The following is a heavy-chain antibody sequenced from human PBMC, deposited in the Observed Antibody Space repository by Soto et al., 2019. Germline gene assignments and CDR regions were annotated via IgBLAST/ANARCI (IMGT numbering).Heavy chain of an antibody. CDR3: TSQGLPXFDWSPTPLYYMDV. V-gene: IGHV4-34*01. Sequence: SETLSLTCAVYGGSFSGYYWSWIRQPPGKGLEWIGEINHSGNTNYNPSLKSRVTISVDKSKNQFSLKLSSVTAADTAVYYCTSQGLPXFDWSPTPLYYMDVWGKGTTVTVSS. CDR1: GGSFSGYY. D-gene: IGHD3-9*01. CDR2: INHSGNT. J-gene: IGHJ6*03.